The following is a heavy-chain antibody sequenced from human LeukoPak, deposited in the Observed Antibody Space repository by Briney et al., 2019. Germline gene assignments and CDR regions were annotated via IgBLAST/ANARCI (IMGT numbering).Heavy chain of an antibody. J-gene: IGHJ4*02. CDR3: ARVAVTTIYYFDY. V-gene: IGHV3-48*03. CDR2: ISSSGSTI. CDR1: GFTFSSYE. Sequence: PGGSLRLSCAASGFTFSSYEMNWVRQAPGKGLEWVSYISSSGSTIYYADSVKGRFTISRDNAKNSLYLQVNSLRAEDTAVYYCARVAVTTIYYFDYWGQGTLVTVSS. D-gene: IGHD5-12*01.